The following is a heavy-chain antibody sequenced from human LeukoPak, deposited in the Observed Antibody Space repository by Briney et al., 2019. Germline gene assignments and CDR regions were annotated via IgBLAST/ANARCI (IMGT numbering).Heavy chain of an antibody. J-gene: IGHJ4*02. D-gene: IGHD2-2*01. V-gene: IGHV3-33*01. CDR3: ARDGYCSSTSCFDY. Sequence: PEGSLRLSCAASGLTFSSYGMHWVRQAPGKGLEWVAVIWYDGSNKYYADSVKGRFTISRDNSKNTLYLQMNSLRAEDTAVYYCARDGYCSSTSCFDYWGQGTLVTVSS. CDR2: IWYDGSNK. CDR1: GLTFSSYG.